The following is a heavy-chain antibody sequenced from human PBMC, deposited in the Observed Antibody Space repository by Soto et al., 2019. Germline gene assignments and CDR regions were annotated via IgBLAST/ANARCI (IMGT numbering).Heavy chain of an antibody. CDR1: GFSLSNARLG. V-gene: IGHV2-26*01. J-gene: IGHJ4*02. CDR2: SFSNDEK. CDR3: ARIRRFYDILTGYYTRRLDY. D-gene: IGHD3-9*01. Sequence: QVTLKESGPMLVKPTETLTLTCTVSGFSLSNARLGVSWIRQPPGKALEWLAHSFSNDEKSYSTSLKSRLTNSKDTSKSQVVLTLTNMDPVDTATYYCARIRRFYDILTGYYTRRLDYWGQGTLVTVSS.